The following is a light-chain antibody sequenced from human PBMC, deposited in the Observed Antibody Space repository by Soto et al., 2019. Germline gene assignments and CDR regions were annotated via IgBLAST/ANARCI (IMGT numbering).Light chain of an antibody. CDR1: QDITSY. V-gene: IGKV1-33*01. Sequence: DIQMTQSPSSLSASVGARVTITCQASQDITSYLNWYQQKPGKAPRLLIYDASNLETGVPSRFSGSGSGTDFTFTITSLQPEDIATYYCQQSYSTPGTFGQGTKVDIK. CDR2: DAS. J-gene: IGKJ1*01. CDR3: QQSYSTPGT.